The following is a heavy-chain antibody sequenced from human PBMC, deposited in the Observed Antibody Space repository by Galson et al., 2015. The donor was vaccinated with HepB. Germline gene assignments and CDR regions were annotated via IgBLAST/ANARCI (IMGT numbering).Heavy chain of an antibody. CDR3: ARHPSNCTGGLFYRMGYFDS. J-gene: IGHJ4*02. D-gene: IGHD2-8*02. CDR2: IYPGDSDI. CDR1: GYTFGNYW. Sequence: QSGAEVKEPGASLRISCQGSGYTFGNYWIAWVRQMPGKGLEWMGVIYPGDSDIKYSPSFQGQVTISADKSITTAFLQWTSLKASDSGIYYCARHPSNCTGGLFYRMGYFDSWGQGTLVTGSS. V-gene: IGHV5-51*01.